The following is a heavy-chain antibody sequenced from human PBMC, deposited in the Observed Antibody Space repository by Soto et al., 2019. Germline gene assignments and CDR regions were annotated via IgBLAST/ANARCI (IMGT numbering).Heavy chain of an antibody. D-gene: IGHD2-2*02. CDR1: GGSISSYY. J-gene: IGHJ5*02. CDR3: ARDLRYCSSTSCYTWFDP. CDR2: IYTSGST. V-gene: IGHV4-4*07. Sequence: QVQLQESGPGLVKPSETLSLTCTVSGGSISSYYWSWIRQPAGKGLEWIGRIYTSGSTNYNPSLKSRVTMSVDTSKNQFFLKLSSVTAADTAVYYCARDLRYCSSTSCYTWFDPWGQGTLVTVSS.